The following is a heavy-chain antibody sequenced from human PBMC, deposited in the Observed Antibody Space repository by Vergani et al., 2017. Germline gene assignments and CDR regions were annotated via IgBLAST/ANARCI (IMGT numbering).Heavy chain of an antibody. D-gene: IGHD3-16*02. V-gene: IGHV4-4*08. J-gene: IGHJ4*02. CDR2: IYTSGST. Sequence: QVQLQESGPGLVKPSETLSLTCTVSGGSISSYYWSWIRQPPGKGLEWIGRIYTSGSTNYNPSLKSRVTISVDTSKNQFSLKLSSVTAADTAVYYCARDPITFGGVIVPYWGQGTLVTVSS. CDR1: GGSISSYY. CDR3: ARDPITFGGVIVPY.